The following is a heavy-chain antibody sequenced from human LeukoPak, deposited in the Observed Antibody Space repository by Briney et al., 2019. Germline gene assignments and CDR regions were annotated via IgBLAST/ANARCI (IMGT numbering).Heavy chain of an antibody. CDR1: GFTFSSYG. CDR3: ANGGGEDYYYMDV. J-gene: IGHJ6*03. Sequence: PGGSLRLSCAASGFTFSSYGMHWVRQAPGRGLEWVAFIRYDGSNKYYADSVKGRFTISRDNSKNTLYLQMNSLRAEDTAVYYCANGGGEDYYYMDVWGKGTTVTVSS. D-gene: IGHD2-21*01. V-gene: IGHV3-30*02. CDR2: IRYDGSNK.